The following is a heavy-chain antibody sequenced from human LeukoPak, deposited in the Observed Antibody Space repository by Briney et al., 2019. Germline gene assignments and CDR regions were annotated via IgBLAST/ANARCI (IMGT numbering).Heavy chain of an antibody. D-gene: IGHD3-10*01. J-gene: IGHJ4*02. CDR2: INTGDIT. V-gene: IGHV3-23*01. CDR1: GFTFDYSA. CDR3: AKGDPYGSGSYPVDY. Sequence: GGSLRLSCAASGFTFDYSAMTWVRQAPEKGLEWVSTINTGDITFYANSVKGRLTISRDNSKNTLYLQMNSLRPEDTAVYYCAKGDPYGSGSYPVDYWGQGTLVTVSS.